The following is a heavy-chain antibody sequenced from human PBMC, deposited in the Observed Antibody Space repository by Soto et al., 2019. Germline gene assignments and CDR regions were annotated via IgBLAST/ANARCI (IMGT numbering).Heavy chain of an antibody. Sequence: QVQLVQSGAEVKEPGDSVRVSCEASGYTFTAYYIHWVRQAPGQGLEWMGWINPKFGDTTYAQDSQGRLTLTRDMSISTVYMDLSRLTSDDTAIYYCARNMDYYYGPGSGNGHGVWGHGTTVNVFS. J-gene: IGHJ6*02. V-gene: IGHV1-2*02. CDR2: INPKFGDT. CDR3: ARNMDYYYGPGSGNGHGV. D-gene: IGHD3-10*01. CDR1: GYTFTAYY.